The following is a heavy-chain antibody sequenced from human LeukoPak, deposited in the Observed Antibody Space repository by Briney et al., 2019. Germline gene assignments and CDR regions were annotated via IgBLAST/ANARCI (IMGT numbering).Heavy chain of an antibody. J-gene: IGHJ3*02. CDR3: ARGGWEPDAFDI. Sequence: ASVKVSCKASGYTFTGYYMHWVRQAPGQGLEWMGWINPNSGGTNYAQTFQGRVTMTRDTSTSTAYMELSRLRSDDTAVYYCARGGWEPDAFDIWGQGTMVTVSS. CDR2: INPNSGGT. V-gene: IGHV1-2*02. D-gene: IGHD1-26*01. CDR1: GYTFTGYY.